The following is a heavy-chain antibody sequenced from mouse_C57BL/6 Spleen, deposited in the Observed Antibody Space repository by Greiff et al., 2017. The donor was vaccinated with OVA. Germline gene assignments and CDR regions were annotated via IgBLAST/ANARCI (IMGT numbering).Heavy chain of an antibody. Sequence: QVQLQQSGAELVRPGASVTLSCKASGYTFTDYEMHWVKQTPVHGLEWIGAIDPETGGTAYNQKFKGKAILTADKSSSTAYMELRSLTSEDSAVYYCTRNYDYDEAYWYFDVWGTGTTVTVSS. CDR1: GYTFTDYE. CDR3: TRNYDYDEAYWYFDV. CDR2: IDPETGGT. J-gene: IGHJ1*03. V-gene: IGHV1-15*01. D-gene: IGHD2-4*01.